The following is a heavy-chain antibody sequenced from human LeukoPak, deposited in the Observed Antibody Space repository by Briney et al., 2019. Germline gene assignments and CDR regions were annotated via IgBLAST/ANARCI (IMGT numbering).Heavy chain of an antibody. CDR2: IIPIFGTA. V-gene: IGHV1-69*13. CDR3: ARAGSMLDYYYMDV. D-gene: IGHD2-8*01. CDR1: GGTFSSYA. J-gene: IGHJ6*03. Sequence: GASVKVSCKASGGTFSSYAIRWVRQAPGQGLEWMGGIIPIFGTANYAQKFQGRVTITADESTSTAYMELSSLRSEDTAVYYCARAGSMLDYYYMDVWGKGTTVTVSS.